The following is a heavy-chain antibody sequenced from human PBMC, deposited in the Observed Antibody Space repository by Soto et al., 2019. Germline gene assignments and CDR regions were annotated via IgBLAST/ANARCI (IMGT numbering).Heavy chain of an antibody. CDR3: AKDGRIGYCSSTRCYRPYYYYGMDV. J-gene: IGHJ6*02. D-gene: IGHD2-2*03. CDR2: ISGSGGST. V-gene: IGHV3-23*01. CDR1: GFTFSSYA. Sequence: GSGRLSCAASGFTFSSYAMSWVRQAPGKGLEWVSAISGSGGSTYYADSVKGRFTISRDNSKNTLYLQMNSLRAEDTAVYYCAKDGRIGYCSSTRCYRPYYYYGMDVWGQVTTVTVS.